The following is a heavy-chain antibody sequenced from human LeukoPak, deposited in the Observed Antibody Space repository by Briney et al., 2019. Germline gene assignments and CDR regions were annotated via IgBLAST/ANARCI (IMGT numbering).Heavy chain of an antibody. CDR3: ATTLRFLEWYFDY. Sequence: SVKVSCKASGGTFSGYAISWVRQAPRQGLEWMGGIIPIFGTANYAQKFQGTVTITTDESTSTAYMELSSLRSEDTAVYYCATTLRFLEWYFDYWGQGTLVTVSS. D-gene: IGHD3-3*01. CDR1: GGTFSGYA. J-gene: IGHJ4*02. V-gene: IGHV1-69*05. CDR2: IIPIFGTA.